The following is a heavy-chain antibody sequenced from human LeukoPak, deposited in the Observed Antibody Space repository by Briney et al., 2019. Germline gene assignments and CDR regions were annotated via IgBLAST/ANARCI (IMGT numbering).Heavy chain of an antibody. CDR2: MNPNSGNT. CDR3: ARGRGYSYGYTRYYYYGMDV. V-gene: IGHV1-8*01. CDR1: GYTFTSYD. D-gene: IGHD5-18*01. Sequence: ASVKVSCKASGYTFTSYDINWVRQATGQGLEWMGWMNPNSGNTGYAQKFQGRVTMTRNTSISTAYMELSSLRSEDTAVYYCARGRGYSYGYTRYYYYGMDVWGQGTTVTVSS. J-gene: IGHJ6*02.